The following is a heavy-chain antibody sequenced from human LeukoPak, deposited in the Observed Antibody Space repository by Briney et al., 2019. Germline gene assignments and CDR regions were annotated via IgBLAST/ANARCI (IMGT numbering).Heavy chain of an antibody. J-gene: IGHJ4*02. CDR3: ARYKTYYYPGTGDY. CDR1: GFTFGDYG. CDR2: IRSKAYGGTT. D-gene: IGHD2/OR15-2a*01. Sequence: LSGGSLRLSCAASGFTFGDYGMSWVRQAPGKGLEWVGFIRSKAYGGTTEYAASVKGRFSMSRDDSKSIAYLQMNSLKTEDTAVYYCARYKTYYYPGTGDYWGQGTLVTVSS. V-gene: IGHV3-49*04.